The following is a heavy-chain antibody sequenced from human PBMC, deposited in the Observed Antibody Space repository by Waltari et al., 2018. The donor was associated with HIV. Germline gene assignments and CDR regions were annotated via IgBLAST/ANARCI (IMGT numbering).Heavy chain of an antibody. Sequence: EVQLLESGGGLVQTGGSLRLSCAASGLTFSNYGMNWVRQAPGKGLEWVSAIRGSGGNTYYADALKGRFTISRDNSKNTLYLQMNSLRAEDTAVYFCVKEHQYSHTWYSYYGMDVWGQGTTVTVSS. CDR1: GLTFSNYG. CDR3: VKEHQYSHTWYSYYGMDV. J-gene: IGHJ6*02. D-gene: IGHD6-13*01. V-gene: IGHV3-23*01. CDR2: IRGSGGNT.